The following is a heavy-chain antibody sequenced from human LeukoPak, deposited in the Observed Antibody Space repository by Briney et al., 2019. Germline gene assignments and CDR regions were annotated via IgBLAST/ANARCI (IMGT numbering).Heavy chain of an antibody. Sequence: AGGSLRLSCAASGFTFSDHYMDWVRQAPGKGLEWVAVISYDGSNKYYADSVKGRFTISRDNSKNTLYLQMNSLRAEDTAVYYCASSAGLGSSGYYDPWGQHWGQGTLVTVSS. CDR1: GFTFSDHY. D-gene: IGHD3-22*01. CDR3: ASSAGLGSSGYYDPWGQH. CDR2: ISYDGSNK. J-gene: IGHJ1*01. V-gene: IGHV3-30-3*01.